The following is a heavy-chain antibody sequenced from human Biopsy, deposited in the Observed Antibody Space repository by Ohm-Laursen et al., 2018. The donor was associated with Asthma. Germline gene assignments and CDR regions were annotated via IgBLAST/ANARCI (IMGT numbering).Heavy chain of an antibody. CDR3: ARAVDYSHYYGIDV. J-gene: IGHJ6*02. CDR1: GYTFNSAG. CDR2: ISVYNGNT. Sequence: ASVKVSCKTSGYTFNSAGITWVRQAPGQGLEWMGWISVYNGNTKVAQKLQDRVTMITDTSTSTAYMELGSLRSDDTAVYFCARAVDYSHYYGIDVWGQGITVTVS. V-gene: IGHV1-18*01. D-gene: IGHD3-10*01.